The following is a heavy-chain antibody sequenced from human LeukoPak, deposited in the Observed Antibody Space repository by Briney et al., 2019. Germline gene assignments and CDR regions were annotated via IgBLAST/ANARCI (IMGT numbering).Heavy chain of an antibody. CDR1: GFTVSSNY. D-gene: IGHD7-27*01. Sequence: GGSLRFSCAASGFTVSSNYMSWVRQAPGKGLEWVSVIYTGGSTYYADSVKGRFTISRDNSKNTLYLQMNSLRAEDTAVYYCARGSTGDVFDSWGQGTLVTVSS. J-gene: IGHJ4*02. CDR3: ARGSTGDVFDS. CDR2: IYTGGST. V-gene: IGHV3-53*01.